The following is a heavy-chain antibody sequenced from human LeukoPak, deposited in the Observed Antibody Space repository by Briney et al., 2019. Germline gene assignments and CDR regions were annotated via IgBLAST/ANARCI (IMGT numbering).Heavy chain of an antibody. Sequence: ASVKVSCKASGGTFSSYAISWVRQAPGQGLEWMGGIIPIFGTANYAQKCQGRVTITADESTNTAYMELSSLRSEDTAVYYCASVWFGESNFDYWGQGTLVTVSS. J-gene: IGHJ4*02. CDR3: ASVWFGESNFDY. CDR2: IIPIFGTA. CDR1: GGTFSSYA. V-gene: IGHV1-69*13. D-gene: IGHD3-10*01.